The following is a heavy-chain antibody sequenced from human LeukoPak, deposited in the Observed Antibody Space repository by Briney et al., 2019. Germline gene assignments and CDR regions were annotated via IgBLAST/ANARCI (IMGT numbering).Heavy chain of an antibody. Sequence: GASVKVSCKASGYTFTSYGISWVRQAPGQGLEWMGWISAYNGNTNYAQKLQGRVTMTTDTSTSTAYMELRSLRSDDTAAYYCARDEQDIVVVVAATHFDYWGQGTLATVSS. CDR2: ISAYNGNT. D-gene: IGHD2-15*01. V-gene: IGHV1-18*01. CDR1: GYTFTSYG. CDR3: ARDEQDIVVVVAATHFDY. J-gene: IGHJ4*02.